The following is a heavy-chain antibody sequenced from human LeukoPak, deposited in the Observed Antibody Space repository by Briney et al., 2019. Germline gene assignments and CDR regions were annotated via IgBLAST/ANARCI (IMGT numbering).Heavy chain of an antibody. CDR2: INHSGST. CDR1: GGSFSGYY. V-gene: IGHV4-34*01. D-gene: IGHD5-18*01. Sequence: PSETLSLTCAVYGGSFSGYYWSWIRQPPGKGLEWTGEINHSGSTNYNPSLKSRVTISVDTSKNQFSLKLSSVTAADTAVYYCARGVKFLRGYSYGYDDYWGQGTLVTVSS. J-gene: IGHJ4*02. CDR3: ARGVKFLRGYSYGYDDY.